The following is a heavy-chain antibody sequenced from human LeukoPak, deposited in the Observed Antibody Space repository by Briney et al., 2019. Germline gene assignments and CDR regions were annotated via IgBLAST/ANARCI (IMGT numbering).Heavy chain of an antibody. CDR2: IYYSGST. J-gene: IGHJ4*02. D-gene: IGHD6-6*01. Sequence: SETLSLTCTVSGGSITNYYWSWIRQPPGKGLEWIGHIYYSGSTNYNPSLKSRVTISLDTSKNQFSLKLSSVTAADTAVYYCARVVSIAARCDYWGQGTLVTVSS. CDR1: GGSITNYY. V-gene: IGHV4-59*08. CDR3: ARVVSIAARCDY.